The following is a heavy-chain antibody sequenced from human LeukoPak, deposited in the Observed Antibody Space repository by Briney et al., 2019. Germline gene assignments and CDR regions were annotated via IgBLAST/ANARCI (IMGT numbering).Heavy chain of an antibody. CDR3: ARAPGLGSSWAFDY. Sequence: PGGSLRLSCAASGFTFSSYSMNWVRQAPGKGLEWVSSISSSSSYIYYADSVEGRFTISRDNAKNSLYLQMNSLRAEDTAVYYCARAPGLGSSWAFDYWGQGTLVTVSS. CDR2: ISSSSSYI. V-gene: IGHV3-21*01. CDR1: GFTFSSYS. J-gene: IGHJ4*02. D-gene: IGHD6-13*01.